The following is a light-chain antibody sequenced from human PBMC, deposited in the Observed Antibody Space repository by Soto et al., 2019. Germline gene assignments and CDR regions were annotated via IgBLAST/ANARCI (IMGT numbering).Light chain of an antibody. CDR1: SSDVGGYNY. V-gene: IGLV2-14*01. J-gene: IGLJ2*01. CDR3: SSYTSSDVV. Sequence: QSVLTQPASVSGSPGQSITISCTGTSSDVGGYNYVSWYQQHPGKAPKLMIYDVSNRPSGVSNRFSGSKSGNTASLTISGLQAEDEADYYSSSYTSSDVVFGGGTQLTVL. CDR2: DVS.